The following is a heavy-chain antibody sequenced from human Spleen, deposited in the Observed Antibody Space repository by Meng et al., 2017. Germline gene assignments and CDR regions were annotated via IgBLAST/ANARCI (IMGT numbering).Heavy chain of an antibody. D-gene: IGHD5-18*01. V-gene: IGHV4-61*02. Sequence: SETLSLTCTVSGESISSGTYYWSWIRQPAGKGLEWIGRIYKSGSTNYNPSLKSRVTISVDTFKSQFSLKLNSVTAADTAVYYCARDGHSTFDYWGPGRLV. CDR2: IYKSGST. CDR3: ARDGHSTFDY. CDR1: GESISSGTYY. J-gene: IGHJ4*02.